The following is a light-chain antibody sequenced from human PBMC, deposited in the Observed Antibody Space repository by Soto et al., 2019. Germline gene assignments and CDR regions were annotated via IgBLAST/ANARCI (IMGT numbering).Light chain of an antibody. CDR1: SSDVGGYNY. CDR2: DVS. V-gene: IGLV2-11*01. CDR3: CSYAGNYHVV. J-gene: IGLJ2*01. Sequence: QSALTQPRSVSGSPGQSVTISCIGTSSDVGGYNYVSWYRHHPGKAPKFMIYDVSKRPSGVPDRFSGSKSGNTASLTISGLQTEDEADYYCCSYAGNYHVVFGGGTKLTVL.